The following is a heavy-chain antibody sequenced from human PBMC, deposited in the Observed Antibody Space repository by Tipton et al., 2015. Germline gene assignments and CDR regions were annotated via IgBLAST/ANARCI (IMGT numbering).Heavy chain of an antibody. V-gene: IGHV4-61*01. D-gene: IGHD5-24*01. Sequence: TLSLTCTVSGGSVSSGSYYWSWIRQPPGKGLEWIGYISYTETSHYNASLKSRVTISIDTSKNQFSLKLSSVTAADTAVYYCARDLEHGMDVWGQGNTVTVSS. J-gene: IGHJ6*02. CDR2: ISYTETS. CDR3: ARDLEHGMDV. CDR1: GGSVSSGSYY.